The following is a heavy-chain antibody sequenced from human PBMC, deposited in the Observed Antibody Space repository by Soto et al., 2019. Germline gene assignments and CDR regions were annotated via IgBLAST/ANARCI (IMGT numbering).Heavy chain of an antibody. D-gene: IGHD3-9*01. Sequence: PGGSLRLSCAASGFTFSSYGMHLVRQAPGKGLEWVAVISYDGSNKYYADSVKGRFTISRDNSKNTPYLQMNSLRAEDTAVYYCAKDRDFDWLSPFDYWGQGT. V-gene: IGHV3-30*18. CDR1: GFTFSSYG. CDR2: ISYDGSNK. CDR3: AKDRDFDWLSPFDY. J-gene: IGHJ4*02.